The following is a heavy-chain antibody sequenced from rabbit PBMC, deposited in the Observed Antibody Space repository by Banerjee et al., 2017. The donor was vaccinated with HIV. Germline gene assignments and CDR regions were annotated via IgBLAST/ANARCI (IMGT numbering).Heavy chain of an antibody. J-gene: IGHJ6*01. Sequence: QSLEESGGDLVKPGASLTLTCTASGFTLSSYWICWVRQAPGKGLEWIACIVGGSSGNIAYASWAKGRFTISKTSSTTVTLQMTSLTAADTATYFCARGGAYGMDLWGQGTLVTVS. CDR3: ARGGAYGMDL. CDR2: IVGGSSGNI. V-gene: IGHV1S40*01. CDR1: GFTLSSYW.